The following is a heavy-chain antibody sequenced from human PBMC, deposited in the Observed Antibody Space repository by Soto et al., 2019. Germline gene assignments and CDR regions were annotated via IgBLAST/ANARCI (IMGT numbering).Heavy chain of an antibody. CDR2: IYYSGRT. Sequence: QVQLQESGPGLVKPSETLSLTCSISGGSISDYQWNWIRQPPGKGLEWIGYIYYSGRTKYNPSLKSRLNISLDTSTRQFSLRLRSVTAADTAVYYCARMRGLGEISPYLDYWGQGALVTVSS. CDR1: GGSISDYQ. V-gene: IGHV4-59*01. CDR3: ARMRGLGEISPYLDY. J-gene: IGHJ4*02. D-gene: IGHD3-16*01.